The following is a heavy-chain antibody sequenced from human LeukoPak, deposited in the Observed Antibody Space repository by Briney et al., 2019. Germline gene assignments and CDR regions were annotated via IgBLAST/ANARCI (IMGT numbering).Heavy chain of an antibody. CDR3: ARGSLYYDSGRPDY. CDR2: INHSGGT. D-gene: IGHD3-22*01. J-gene: IGHJ4*02. CDR1: GGSFSGYY. Sequence: SETLSLTCAVYGGSFSGYYWSWICQPPGKGLEWIGEINHSGGTNYNPSLKSRVTISVDTSNNQFSLKMSSVTAADTAVYYCARGSLYYDSGRPDYWGQGTLVTVSS. V-gene: IGHV4-34*01.